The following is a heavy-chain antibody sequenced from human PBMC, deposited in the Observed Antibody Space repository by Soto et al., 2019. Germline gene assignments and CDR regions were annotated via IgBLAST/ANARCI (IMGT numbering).Heavy chain of an antibody. J-gene: IGHJ5*02. CDR3: AKDPNYDFWSGYSGSGWFDP. V-gene: IGHV3-21*01. Sequence: GGSLRLSCAASGFTFSSYIMNWVRQTPGKGLEWVSSISGSSSNMYYADSVKGRFTISRDNAKNSLYLQMNSLRAEDTAVYYCAKDPNYDFWSGYSGSGWFDPWGQGTLVTVSS. D-gene: IGHD3-3*01. CDR2: ISGSSSNM. CDR1: GFTFSSYI.